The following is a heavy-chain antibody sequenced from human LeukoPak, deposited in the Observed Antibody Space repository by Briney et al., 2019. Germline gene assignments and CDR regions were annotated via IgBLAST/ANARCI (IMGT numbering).Heavy chain of an antibody. CDR1: GGSISSYY. Sequence: SETLSLTCTVSGGSISSYYWSWVRQPPGKGLEWVGYIYYSGSTNYNPPLTSRVTISVDPSKHQFSLKLSSVTAADTAVYYCARSAIFGVVDGMDVWGQGTTVTVSS. D-gene: IGHD3-3*01. J-gene: IGHJ6*02. CDR2: IYYSGST. CDR3: ARSAIFGVVDGMDV. V-gene: IGHV4-59*13.